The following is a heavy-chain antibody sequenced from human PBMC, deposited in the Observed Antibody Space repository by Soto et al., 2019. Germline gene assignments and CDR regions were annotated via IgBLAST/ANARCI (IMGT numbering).Heavy chain of an antibody. J-gene: IGHJ4*02. Sequence: SETLSLTCGVSGGSISPINWWSWVRQTPGKELEWIGEIYHTGTTDYNPSLKSRVTISIDKSKNQIFLNLTSVTAADTALYYCTGAESPDTAYFSLYWGQGTPVTVSS. CDR1: GGSISPINW. V-gene: IGHV4-4*02. D-gene: IGHD7-27*01. CDR3: TGAESPDTAYFSLY. CDR2: IYHTGTT.